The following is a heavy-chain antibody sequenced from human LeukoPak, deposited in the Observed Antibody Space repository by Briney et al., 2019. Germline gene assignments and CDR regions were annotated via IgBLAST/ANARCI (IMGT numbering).Heavy chain of an antibody. CDR1: GFTFDDYA. J-gene: IGHJ4*02. CDR2: ISGDGGST. Sequence: PGGSLRLSCAASGFTFDDYAMHWVRQAPGKGLEWVSLISGDGGSTYYADSVKGRFTISGDNSKNSLYLQMSSLRIEDTALYYCAKDRGDFSGWFFWGQGTLVTVSS. CDR3: AKDRGDFSGWFF. D-gene: IGHD6-19*01. V-gene: IGHV3-43*02.